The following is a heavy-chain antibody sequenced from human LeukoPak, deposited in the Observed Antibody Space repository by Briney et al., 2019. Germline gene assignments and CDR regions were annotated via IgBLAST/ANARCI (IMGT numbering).Heavy chain of an antibody. J-gene: IGHJ4*02. CDR1: GGTFSSYA. V-gene: IGHV1-69*01. Sequence: SVKVSCTASGGTFSSYAISWVRQAPGQGLEWMGGIIPIFGTANYAQKFQGRVTITADESTSTAYMELSSLRSEDTAVYYCASGREDYYDSSGYDYWGQGTLVTVSS. CDR2: IIPIFGTA. CDR3: ASGREDYYDSSGYDY. D-gene: IGHD3-22*01.